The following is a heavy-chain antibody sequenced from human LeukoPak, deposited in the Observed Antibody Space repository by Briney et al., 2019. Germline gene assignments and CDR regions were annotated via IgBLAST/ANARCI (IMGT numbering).Heavy chain of an antibody. V-gene: IGHV2-5*02. CDR1: GFSLTTSGVG. D-gene: IGHD1-14*01. CDR2: IYWDDDK. J-gene: IGHJ5*02. CDR3: AHRHKGMTTPDSWFDP. Sequence: SGPTLVNPTETLTLTCTFSGFSLTTSGVGVGWIRQPPGKALEWLALIYWDDDKRYSPSLKSRLTITKDTSRNKVVLTMTNMDPVDTGTYYCAHRHKGMTTPDSWFDPWGQGTLVTVSS.